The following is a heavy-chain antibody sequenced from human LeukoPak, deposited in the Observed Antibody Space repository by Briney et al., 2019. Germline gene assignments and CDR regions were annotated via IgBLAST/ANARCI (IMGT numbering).Heavy chain of an antibody. J-gene: IGHJ6*02. D-gene: IGHD3-10*01. CDR3: ASRTGPSIVGSGRQTYYYYYGMDV. V-gene: IGHV4-34*01. CDR1: GGPFSGYY. CDR2: INHSGST. Sequence: PSETLSLTCAVYGGPFSGYYWSWIRQPPGKGLEWIGEINHSGSTNYNPSLKSRVTISVDTSKNQFSLRLSSVTAADTAVYYCASRTGPSIVGSGRQTYYYYYGMDVWGQGTTVTVSS.